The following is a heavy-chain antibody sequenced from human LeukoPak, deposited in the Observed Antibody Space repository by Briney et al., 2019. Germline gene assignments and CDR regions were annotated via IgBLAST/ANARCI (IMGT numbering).Heavy chain of an antibody. CDR3: ARSYYDSSGYPHSDLDY. J-gene: IGHJ4*02. V-gene: IGHV3-21*01. Sequence: KTGGSLRLSCAGSGFTFSSYTMNWVRHAPGKGLEWVSSIAESSIDIIYADSVKGRFTISRDNAKYSLYLQMTSLRAEDTAVYYCARSYYDSSGYPHSDLDYWGQGTLVTVSS. D-gene: IGHD3-22*01. CDR1: GFTFSSYT. CDR2: IAESSIDI.